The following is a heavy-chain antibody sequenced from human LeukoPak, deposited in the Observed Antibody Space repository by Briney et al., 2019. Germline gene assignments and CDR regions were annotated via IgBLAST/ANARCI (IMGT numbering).Heavy chain of an antibody. V-gene: IGHV4-4*07. CDR1: DASISNYY. D-gene: IGHD4-17*01. Sequence: SETLSLTCTVSDASISNYYWSWIRQPAGKGLEWIGRIYTSVSTNYNPSLKSRVTMSVDTSKNQFSLKLSSVTAADTAVYYCARVGSGDYVYDYWGRELWSPSPQ. CDR2: IYTSVST. J-gene: IGHJ4*02. CDR3: ARVGSGDYVYDY.